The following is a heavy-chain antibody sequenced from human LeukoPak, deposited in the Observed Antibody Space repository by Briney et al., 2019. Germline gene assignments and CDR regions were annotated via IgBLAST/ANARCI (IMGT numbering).Heavy chain of an antibody. D-gene: IGHD2-15*01. CDR3: FLGYCSGGSCYSYGY. CDR1: GFAFSNYK. J-gene: IGHJ4*02. V-gene: IGHV3-74*03. CDR2: INPDGTGT. Sequence: PGGSLRLSCAASGFAFSNYKMHWVRQAPGKGLVWVSRINPDGTGTTYADSVKGRFTISRDNAKNTLYLQVNSLRVEVTAVYYCFLGYCSGGSCYSYGYWGRGILVTVSS.